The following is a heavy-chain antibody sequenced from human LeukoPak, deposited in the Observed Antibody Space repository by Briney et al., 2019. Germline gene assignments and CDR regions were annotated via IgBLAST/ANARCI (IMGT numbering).Heavy chain of an antibody. V-gene: IGHV3-21*01. D-gene: IGHD2-2*01. J-gene: IGHJ3*02. CDR3: ARGADIVVVPAAALSAFDI. Sequence: PGGSLRLSCAASGFTFSSYSMNWVRQAPGKGLEWVSSISSSSSYIYYADSVKGRFTISRDNAKNSLYLQMNSLRAEDTAVYYCARGADIVVVPAAALSAFDIWGQGTMVTVSS. CDR2: ISSSSSYI. CDR1: GFTFSSYS.